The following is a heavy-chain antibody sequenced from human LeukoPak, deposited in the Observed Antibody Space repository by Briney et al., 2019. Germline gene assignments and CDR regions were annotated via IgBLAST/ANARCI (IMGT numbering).Heavy chain of an antibody. D-gene: IGHD2-15*01. CDR1: GFTFSSYG. CDR2: IWYDGSNK. V-gene: IGHV3-33*01. Sequence: GGSLRLSCAASGFTFSSYGMHWVRQAPGKGLEWVAVIWYDGSNKYYADSVKGRFTISRDNSKNTLYLQMNCLRAEDTAVYYCARASSGDYFDYWGQGTLVTVSS. J-gene: IGHJ4*02. CDR3: ARASSGDYFDY.